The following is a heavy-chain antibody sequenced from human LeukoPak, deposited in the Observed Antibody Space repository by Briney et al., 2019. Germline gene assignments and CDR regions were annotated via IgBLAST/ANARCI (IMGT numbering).Heavy chain of an antibody. Sequence: SVKVSCKASGGTFSSYAISWVRQAPGQGLEWMGGIIPIFGTANYAQKFQGRVTITADESTSTAYMELSSLRSEDTAVYYCARDSVGGYSGYDGFDYWGQGTLVTVSS. CDR3: ARDSVGGYSGYDGFDY. CDR2: IIPIFGTA. CDR1: GGTFSSYA. J-gene: IGHJ4*02. D-gene: IGHD5-12*01. V-gene: IGHV1-69*13.